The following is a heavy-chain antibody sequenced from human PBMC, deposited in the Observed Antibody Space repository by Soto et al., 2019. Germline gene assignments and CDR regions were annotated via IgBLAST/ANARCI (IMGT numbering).Heavy chain of an antibody. CDR3: ARGHKECTYGLFDQ. V-gene: IGHV1-69*13. CDR1: GGTFNSYA. CDR2: IIPIFGTA. D-gene: IGHD3-10*01. Sequence: SVKVSCKASGGTFNSYAISWVRQDTGQGLEWMGGIIPIFGTANYAQKFQGRVTTTADESTSTAYMELSSLRSEDTAVYYCARGHKECTYGLFDQWGQGTLVTVSS. J-gene: IGHJ4*02.